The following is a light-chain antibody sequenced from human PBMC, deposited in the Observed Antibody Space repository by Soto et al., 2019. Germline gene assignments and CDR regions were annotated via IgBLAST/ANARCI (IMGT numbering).Light chain of an antibody. CDR3: QQSYVTPRT. V-gene: IGKV1-39*01. Sequence: DIQMTQSPYSLSASVGDRVTITCRASESIRSNLNWYQQKPGKAPKLLIYGASSLQSGVPSRFSGRGSGTDFTLIISSLQPEDFATYYCQQSYVTPRTFGQGTKLEIK. CDR1: ESIRSN. CDR2: GAS. J-gene: IGKJ2*01.